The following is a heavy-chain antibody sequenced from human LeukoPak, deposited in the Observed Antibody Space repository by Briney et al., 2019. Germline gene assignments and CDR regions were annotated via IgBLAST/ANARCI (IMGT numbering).Heavy chain of an antibody. Sequence: GGSLRLSCAASGFTFSSYEMNWVRQAPGKGLEWVSYISSSGSTVYYADSVKGRFTISRDNAKNSLYLQMNSLRAEDTAVYYCAKEYGYTYGEFDYWGQGTLVTVSS. V-gene: IGHV3-48*03. CDR2: ISSSGSTV. CDR3: AKEYGYTYGEFDY. CDR1: GFTFSSYE. J-gene: IGHJ4*02. D-gene: IGHD5-18*01.